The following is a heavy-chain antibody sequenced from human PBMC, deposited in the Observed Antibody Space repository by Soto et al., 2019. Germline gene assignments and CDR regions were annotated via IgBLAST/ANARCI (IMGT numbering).Heavy chain of an antibody. J-gene: IGHJ4*02. Sequence: GGSLRLSCAASGFTFSSYAMSWVRQAPGKGLEWVSAISGSGGSTYYADSVKGRFTISRDNSKNTLYLQMNSLRAEDTAVYYCAKAYYDSSGYYFYPYYFDYWGQATLVTVSS. CDR3: AKAYYDSSGYYFYPYYFDY. V-gene: IGHV3-23*01. D-gene: IGHD3-22*01. CDR1: GFTFSSYA. CDR2: ISGSGGST.